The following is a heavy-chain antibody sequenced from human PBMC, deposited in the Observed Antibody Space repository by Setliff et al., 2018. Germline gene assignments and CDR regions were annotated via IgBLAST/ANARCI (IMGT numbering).Heavy chain of an antibody. V-gene: IGHV4-39*01. Sequence: SETLSLTCTVSGGSISTSSHHWVWIRQSPGKGLEWIGTIYSSGTTYYNLSLKSRVTISLDTSKSQFSLNLGSVTAADTAVYYCTRRPRGRAAFDIWGQGTMVTGSS. CDR1: GGSISTSSHH. D-gene: IGHD3-10*01. J-gene: IGHJ3*02. CDR2: IYSSGTT. CDR3: TRRPRGRAAFDI.